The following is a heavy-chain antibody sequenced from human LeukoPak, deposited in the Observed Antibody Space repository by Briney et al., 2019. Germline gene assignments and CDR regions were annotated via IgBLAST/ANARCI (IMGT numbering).Heavy chain of an antibody. D-gene: IGHD3-22*01. V-gene: IGHV4-31*03. CDR1: GGSISSGGYY. CDR3: ARETDSSGYYTEYYFDY. J-gene: IGHJ4*02. CDR2: IYYSGST. Sequence: SETLSLTCTVSGGSISSGGYYWSWIRQHPGKGLEWIGYIYYSGSTYYNPSLKSRVTISVDTSKNQFSLKLSSVTAADTAVYYCARETDSSGYYTEYYFDYWGQGTLVTVSS.